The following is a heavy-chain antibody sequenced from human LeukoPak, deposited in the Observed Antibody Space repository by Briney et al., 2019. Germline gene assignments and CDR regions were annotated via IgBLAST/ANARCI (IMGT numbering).Heavy chain of an antibody. V-gene: IGHV3-7*03. J-gene: IGHJ4*02. D-gene: IGHD3-22*01. Sequence: GGSLRLSCAASGFTFSSYWMSWVRQAPGKGLEWVANIKQDGSEKYYVDSVKGRFTISRDNSKNTLYLQMNTLRAEDTAVYYCARRAGDYSHPYDYWGQGTLVTVSS. CDR2: IKQDGSEK. CDR1: GFTFSSYW. CDR3: ARRAGDYSHPYDY.